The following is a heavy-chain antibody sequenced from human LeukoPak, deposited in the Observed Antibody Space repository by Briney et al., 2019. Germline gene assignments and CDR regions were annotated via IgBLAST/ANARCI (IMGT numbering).Heavy chain of an antibody. D-gene: IGHD4-17*01. V-gene: IGHV1-8*02. CDR2: MNPNSGNP. Sequence: GASLRLSCEASGFTFTRYDINWVRQAPGQGLEWMGGMNPNSGNPYYAQTVKGRVTMTRNTSRSTASMEMSSLRSEDTAVYYCARGYGDYFDYWGEGTMVTVCS. CDR1: GFTFTRYD. CDR3: ARGYGDYFDY. J-gene: IGHJ4*02.